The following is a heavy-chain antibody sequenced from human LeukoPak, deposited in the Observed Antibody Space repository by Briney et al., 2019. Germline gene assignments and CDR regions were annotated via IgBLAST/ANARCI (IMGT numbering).Heavy chain of an antibody. D-gene: IGHD6-13*01. Sequence: SETLSLTCTVSGGSISSGSYYWGWIRQPRGKGLEWIGSIYYSGSTYYNPSLKSRVTISVDTSKNQFSLKLSSVTAADTAVYYCARAVSWTDYYYYMDVWGKGTTVTVSS. V-gene: IGHV4-39*07. CDR1: GGSISSGSYY. CDR2: IYYSGST. CDR3: ARAVSWTDYYYYMDV. J-gene: IGHJ6*03.